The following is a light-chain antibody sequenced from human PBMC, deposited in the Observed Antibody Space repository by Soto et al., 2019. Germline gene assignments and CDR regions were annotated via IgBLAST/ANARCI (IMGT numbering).Light chain of an antibody. CDR1: SSDVGGYEY. V-gene: IGLV2-14*01. CDR3: SSYRTGGSYV. Sequence: QSALTQPASVSGSPGPAITISCTGTSSDVGGYEYVSWYQQYPGKAPKLMIYEVIDRPAGAPRRFSGSKSGNTASLTITGLQAEDEADYYCSSYRTGGSYVFGTGTKLTVL. J-gene: IGLJ1*01. CDR2: EVI.